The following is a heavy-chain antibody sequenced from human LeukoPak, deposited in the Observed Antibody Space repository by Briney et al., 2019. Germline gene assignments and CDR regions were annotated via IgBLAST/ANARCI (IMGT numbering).Heavy chain of an antibody. CDR3: ARHQNDDYGDAFDI. J-gene: IGHJ3*02. Sequence: SETLSLTCTVSGGSISSSSYYWGWIRQPPGKGLEWIGYIYYSGSTNYNPSLKSRVTISVDTSKNQFSLKLSSVTAADTAVYYCARHQNDDYGDAFDIWGQGTMVTVSS. V-gene: IGHV4-61*05. D-gene: IGHD4-17*01. CDR1: GGSISSSSYY. CDR2: IYYSGST.